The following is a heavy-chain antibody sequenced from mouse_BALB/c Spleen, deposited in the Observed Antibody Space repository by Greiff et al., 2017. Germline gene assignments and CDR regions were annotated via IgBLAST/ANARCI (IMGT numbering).Heavy chain of an antibody. CDR3: ARSDYKAMDY. J-gene: IGHJ4*01. CDR2: ISTYYGNT. CDR1: GYTFTDYA. Sequence: QVHVKQSGPELVRPGVSVKISCKGSGYTFTDYAMHWVKQSHAKSLEWIGVISTYYGNTNYNQKFKGKATMTVDKSSSTAYMELARLTSEDSAIYYCARSDYKAMDYWGQGTSVTVSS. V-gene: IGHV1-67*01. D-gene: IGHD2-12*01.